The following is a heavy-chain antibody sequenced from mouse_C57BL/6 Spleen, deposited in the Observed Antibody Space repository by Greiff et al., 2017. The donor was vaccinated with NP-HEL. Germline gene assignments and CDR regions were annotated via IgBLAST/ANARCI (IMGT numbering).Heavy chain of an antibody. CDR3: ARLPALHGAMDY. Sequence: EVKLVESGGGLVKPGGSLKLSCAASGFTFSDYGMHWVRQAPEKGLEWVAYISSGSSTIYYADTVKGRFTISRDNAKNTLFLQMTSLRSEDTAMYYCARLPALHGAMDYWGQGTSVTVSS. V-gene: IGHV5-17*01. CDR1: GFTFSDYG. J-gene: IGHJ4*01. CDR2: ISSGSSTI.